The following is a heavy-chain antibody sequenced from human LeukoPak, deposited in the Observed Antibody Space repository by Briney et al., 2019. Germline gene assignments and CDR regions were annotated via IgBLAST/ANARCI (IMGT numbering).Heavy chain of an antibody. D-gene: IGHD3-3*01. V-gene: IGHV4-31*03. CDR2: IHYSGST. CDR1: GGSISSGGYY. J-gene: IGHJ6*03. Sequence: PSETLSLTCTVSGGSISSGGYYWSWIRQHPGKGLEWIGYIHYSGSTYYNSSLKSRVTISVDTYKNQFSLNLSSVTAADTAVYYCARDASGYPGDYYYYMDVWGKGTTVTVSS. CDR3: ARDASGYPGDYYYYMDV.